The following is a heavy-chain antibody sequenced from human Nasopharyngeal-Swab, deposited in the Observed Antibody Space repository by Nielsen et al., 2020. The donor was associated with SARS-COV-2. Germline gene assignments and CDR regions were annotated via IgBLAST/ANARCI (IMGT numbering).Heavy chain of an antibody. V-gene: IGHV4-34*01. CDR3: ARRTNPPGYCSGGSCYVRGRNWFDP. CDR2: INHSGST. J-gene: IGHJ5*02. D-gene: IGHD2-15*01. Sequence: SQTLSLTCAVYGGSFSGYYWSWIRQPPGKGLEWIGEINHSGSTNYNPSLKSRVTISVDTSKNQFSLKLSSVTAADTAVYYCARRTNPPGYCSGGSCYVRGRNWFDPWGQGTLVTVSS. CDR1: GGSFSGYY.